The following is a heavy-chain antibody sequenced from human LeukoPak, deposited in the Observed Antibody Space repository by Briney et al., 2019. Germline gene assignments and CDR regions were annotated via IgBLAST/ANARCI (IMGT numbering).Heavy chain of an antibody. V-gene: IGHV4-34*01. D-gene: IGHD2-2*01. CDR1: GGSFSGYY. CDR2: INHSGST. CDR3: ARRGRVEPAAIKKGDLFDY. Sequence: PSETLSLTCAVYGGSFSGYYWSWIRQPPGKGLEWIGEINHSGSTNYNPSLKSRVTISVDTSENQFSLKLSSVTAADTAVYYCARRGRVEPAAIKKGDLFDYWGQGTLVTVSS. J-gene: IGHJ4*02.